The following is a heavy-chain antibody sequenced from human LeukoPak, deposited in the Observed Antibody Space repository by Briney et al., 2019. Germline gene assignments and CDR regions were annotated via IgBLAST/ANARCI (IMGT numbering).Heavy chain of an antibody. J-gene: IGHJ4*02. V-gene: IGHV3-21*01. D-gene: IGHD6-13*01. CDR2: ISSSSSYI. CDR3: ARSGAAAGTCGY. CDR1: GFTFSSYS. Sequence: GGSLRLSCAASGFTFSSYSMNWGRQAPGKGLEWVSSISSSSSYIYYADSVKGRFTISRDNAKNSLYLQMNSLRAEDTAVYYCARSGAAAGTCGYWGQGTLITVSS.